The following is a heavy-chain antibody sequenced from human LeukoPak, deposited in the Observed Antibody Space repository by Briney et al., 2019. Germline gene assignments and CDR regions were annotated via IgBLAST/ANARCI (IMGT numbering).Heavy chain of an antibody. CDR1: GFTFSSYG. Sequence: PGRSLRLSCAASGFTFSSYGMHWVRQAPGKGLEWLAVIWYDGSNIYYAGPVKGRFAISRDNSKNTLYLQINSLRAEDTAVYYCARARNDYDTSSFSALDYWGQGTLVTVSS. D-gene: IGHD3-22*01. CDR2: IWYDGSNI. V-gene: IGHV3-33*01. J-gene: IGHJ4*02. CDR3: ARARNDYDTSSFSALDY.